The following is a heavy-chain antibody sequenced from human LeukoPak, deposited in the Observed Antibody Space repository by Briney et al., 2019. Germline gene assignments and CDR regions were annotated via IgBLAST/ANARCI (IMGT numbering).Heavy chain of an antibody. CDR1: AGSFCGYF. CDR2: LNHSGST. V-gene: IGHV4-34*01. D-gene: IGHD3-10*01. J-gene: IGHJ4*02. Sequence: PSETLSLTCDVYAGSFCGYFWRWICQSPGTGKHRIRELNHSGSTNYNPSVKSRVAISVDTSKNQFSLKLSSVTAADTAVYYCARGWRVRGVIIEKDPAFDYWGQGTLVTVSS. CDR3: ARGWRVRGVIIEKDPAFDY.